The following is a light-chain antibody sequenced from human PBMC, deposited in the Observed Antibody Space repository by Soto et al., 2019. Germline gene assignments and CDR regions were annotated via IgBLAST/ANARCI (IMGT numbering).Light chain of an antibody. CDR2: GAS. CDR3: QQYNNWYWT. CDR1: QSIRNK. J-gene: IGKJ1*01. Sequence: EIVMTQSPATVSVSPGERATLSCRASQSIRNKLAWYQQRPGQAPTLVIYGASTRATGVPASFSGSGSGTEFTLTISSLQSEDFAVYYCQQYNNWYWTFGQGTKVDIK. V-gene: IGKV3-15*01.